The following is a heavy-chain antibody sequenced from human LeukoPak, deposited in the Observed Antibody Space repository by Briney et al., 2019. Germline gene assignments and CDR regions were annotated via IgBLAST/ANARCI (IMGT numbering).Heavy chain of an antibody. Sequence: GGSLRLSCAASGFTFSSYSMNWVRQAPGKGLEWVSYISGSSSTRYYADSVKGRFTISRDNAKNSLYLQMSSLRAEDTSVYYCARYGDHGAFDIWGQRTMVTVSS. CDR1: GFTFSSYS. CDR3: ARYGDHGAFDI. CDR2: ISGSSSTR. D-gene: IGHD4-17*01. V-gene: IGHV3-48*01. J-gene: IGHJ3*02.